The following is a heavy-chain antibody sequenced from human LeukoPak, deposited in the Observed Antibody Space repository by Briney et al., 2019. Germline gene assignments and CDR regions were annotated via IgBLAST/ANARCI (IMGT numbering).Heavy chain of an antibody. V-gene: IGHV3-74*01. D-gene: IGHD3-10*01. J-gene: IGHJ4*02. Sequence: PGGSLRLSCAASGFTFSNYWMHWVRQAPGKGLVWVSRIHNDGSSTTYADSVEGRFTISRDNAKNSLYLQMNSLRAEDMALYYCAKASLHYYGSGSFDYWGQGTLVTVSS. CDR2: IHNDGSST. CDR3: AKASLHYYGSGSFDY. CDR1: GFTFSNYW.